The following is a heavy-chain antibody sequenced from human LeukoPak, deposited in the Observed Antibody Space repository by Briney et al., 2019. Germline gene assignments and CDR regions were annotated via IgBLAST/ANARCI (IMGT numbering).Heavy chain of an antibody. CDR1: GYTFTSYG. Sequence: ASVKVSCKASGYTFTSYGISWVRQAPGQGLEWMGWISAYNGNTNYAQKLQGRVTMTTDTSTSTAYMELRSLRSDDTAVYYCARDPMIVVVQGSAFDICGEGRMGTVSS. CDR2: ISAYNGNT. CDR3: ARDPMIVVVQGSAFDI. D-gene: IGHD3-22*01. J-gene: IGHJ3*02. V-gene: IGHV1-18*01.